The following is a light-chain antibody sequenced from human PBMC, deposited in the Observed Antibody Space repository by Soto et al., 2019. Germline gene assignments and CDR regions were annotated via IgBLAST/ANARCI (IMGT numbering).Light chain of an antibody. CDR1: SGHSSYA. J-gene: IGLJ2*01. CDR2: LNSDGSH. Sequence: QSVLTQSPSASASLGASVKLTCTLSSGHSSYAIAWHHQQPQKGPRYLMNLNSDGSHNKGDGMPDRLSGSRSEAEHYLTISSLQSEDEGDYYCQTWGTGHVVFGGGTKLTVL. V-gene: IGLV4-69*01. CDR3: QTWGTGHVV.